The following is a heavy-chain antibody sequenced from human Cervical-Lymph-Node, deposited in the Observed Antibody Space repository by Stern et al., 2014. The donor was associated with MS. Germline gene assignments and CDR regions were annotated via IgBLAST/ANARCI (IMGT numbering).Heavy chain of an antibody. CDR3: TTAAYCTNGVCYPPYYFDY. D-gene: IGHD2-8*01. CDR2: IKSKTAGGTT. V-gene: IGHV3-15*01. CDR1: GFTFSNAW. Sequence: QLVQSGGGLVKPGGSLRLSCAASGFTFSNAWMSWVRQAPGKGLEWVGRIKSKTAGGTTDYAAPVKGRFTISRDDSKNTLYLQMNSLKTEDTAVYYCTTAAYCTNGVCYPPYYFDYWGQGTLVTVSS. J-gene: IGHJ4*02.